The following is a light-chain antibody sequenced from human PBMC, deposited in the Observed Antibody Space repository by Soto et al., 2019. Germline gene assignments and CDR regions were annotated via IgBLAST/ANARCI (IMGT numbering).Light chain of an antibody. Sequence: QSVLTQPPSISGAPGQRVTISCTGSSSNIGAGSDVHWYHQLPGTAPKLLIYGNTNRPSGVPDRFSVSKSGTSASLAIAGLQTEDEGDYYCQTYDSSLSGLYVFGTGTKVTGL. CDR2: GNT. J-gene: IGLJ1*01. CDR1: SSNIGAGSD. CDR3: QTYDSSLSGLYV. V-gene: IGLV1-40*01.